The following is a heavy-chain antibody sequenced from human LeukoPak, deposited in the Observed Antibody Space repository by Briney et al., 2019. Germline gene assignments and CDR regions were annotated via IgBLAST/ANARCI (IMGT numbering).Heavy chain of an antibody. J-gene: IGHJ4*02. CDR1: GFTFSSYG. CDR3: AKDGAPFITMIAMPKN. D-gene: IGHD3-22*01. Sequence: QSGGSLRLSCAASGFTFSSYGMHWVRQAPGKGLEWVAVISYDGSNKYYADSVKGRFTISRDNSKNTLYLQMNSLRAEDTAVYYCAKDGAPFITMIAMPKNWGQGTLVTVSS. CDR2: ISYDGSNK. V-gene: IGHV3-30*18.